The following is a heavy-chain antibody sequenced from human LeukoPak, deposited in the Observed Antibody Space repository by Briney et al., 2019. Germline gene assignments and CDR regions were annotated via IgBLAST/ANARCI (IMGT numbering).Heavy chain of an antibody. CDR1: GFTFSIYS. D-gene: IGHD4-17*01. J-gene: IGHJ4*02. CDR3: ARDAPEYGDYGAFDY. Sequence: GGSLRLSCVASGFTFSIYSMNWVRQAPGKGLEWLSYISGTGDIIHYADSVKGRFTISRDNAKNSLYLQMNSLRAEDTAVYYCARDAPEYGDYGAFDYWGQGTLVTVSS. CDR2: ISGTGDII. V-gene: IGHV3-48*04.